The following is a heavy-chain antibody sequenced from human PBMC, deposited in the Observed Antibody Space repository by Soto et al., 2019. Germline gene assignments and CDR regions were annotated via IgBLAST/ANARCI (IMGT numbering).Heavy chain of an antibody. D-gene: IGHD5-18*01. Sequence: EVQLLESGGGLVQPGGSLRLSCAASGFTFSSYAMSWVRQAPGKGLEWVSAISGSGGSTYYADSVKGRFTISRDNSKNTLDLQMNSLRAEDTAVYYCAKSRYSYGPRPRTFDYWGQGTLVTVSS. J-gene: IGHJ4*02. CDR2: ISGSGGST. CDR3: AKSRYSYGPRPRTFDY. CDR1: GFTFSSYA. V-gene: IGHV3-23*01.